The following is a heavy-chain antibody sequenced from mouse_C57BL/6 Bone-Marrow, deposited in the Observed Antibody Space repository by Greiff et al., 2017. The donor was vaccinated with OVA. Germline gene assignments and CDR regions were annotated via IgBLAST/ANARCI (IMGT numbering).Heavy chain of an antibody. Sequence: EVKLMESGGGLVKPGGSLKLSCAASGFTFSSYTMSWVRQTPEKRLEWVATISGGGGNTYYPDSVQGRFTISRDNAKNTLYLQMSSLRSEDTALYYCARRSAQALYYAMDYWGQGTSVTVSS. CDR3: ARRSAQALYYAMDY. CDR1: GFTFSSYT. CDR2: ISGGGGNT. J-gene: IGHJ4*01. V-gene: IGHV5-9*01. D-gene: IGHD3-2*02.